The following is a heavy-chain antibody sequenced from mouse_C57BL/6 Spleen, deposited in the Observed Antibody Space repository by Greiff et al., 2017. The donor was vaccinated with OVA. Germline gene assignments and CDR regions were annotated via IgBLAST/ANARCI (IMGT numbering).Heavy chain of an antibody. CDR1: GYAFSSYW. CDR3: ARNPNFYYYGSSYWYFDV. CDR2: IYPGDGDT. D-gene: IGHD1-1*01. Sequence: VQLQESGAELVKPGASVKISCKASGYAFSSYWMNWVKQRPGKGLEWIGQIYPGDGDTNYNGKFKGKATLTADKSSSTAYMQLSSLTSEDSAVYFCARNPNFYYYGSSYWYFDVWGTGTTVTVSS. V-gene: IGHV1-80*01. J-gene: IGHJ1*03.